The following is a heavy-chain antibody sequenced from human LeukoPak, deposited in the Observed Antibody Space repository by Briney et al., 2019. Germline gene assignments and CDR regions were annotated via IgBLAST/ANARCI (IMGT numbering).Heavy chain of an antibody. J-gene: IGHJ4*02. Sequence: SETLSLTCTVSGGSISSGDYYRSWIRQPPGKGLEWIGYIYYSGSTYYNPSLKSRVTISVDTSKNQFSLKLSSVTAADTAVYYCAREVSRWPYYFDYWGQGTLVTVFS. CDR2: IYYSGST. CDR1: GGSISSGDYY. CDR3: AREVSRWPYYFDY. V-gene: IGHV4-30-4*01. D-gene: IGHD4-23*01.